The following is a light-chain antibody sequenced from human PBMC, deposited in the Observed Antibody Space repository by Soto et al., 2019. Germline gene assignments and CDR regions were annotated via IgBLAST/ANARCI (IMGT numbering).Light chain of an antibody. CDR1: SSDVGGYNY. CDR2: DVS. V-gene: IGLV2-14*01. CDR3: SSYNSSSTSVV. J-gene: IGLJ2*01. Sequence: QSALTQPASVSGSPGQSITISCTGTSSDVGGYNYVSWYQQHPGKAPKLMIYDVSNRPSGVSNRFSGSKSGNTASLTIAGRQSDEEAEYYCSSYNSSSTSVVFGGGTKLTVL.